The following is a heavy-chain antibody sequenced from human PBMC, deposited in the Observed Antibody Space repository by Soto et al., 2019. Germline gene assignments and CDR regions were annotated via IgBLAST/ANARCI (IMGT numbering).Heavy chain of an antibody. J-gene: IGHJ6*03. V-gene: IGHV3-7*01. Sequence: GGSLRLSCAASGFTFSGYWMSWVRQAPEKGLEWVANIKQDGSEKYYVDSVKGRFTISRDNAKNSLYLQMNSLRAEDTAVYYCARILYDFWSGYYQYYMDVWGKGTTVTVSS. CDR3: ARILYDFWSGYYQYYMDV. CDR1: GFTFSGYW. D-gene: IGHD3-3*01. CDR2: IKQDGSEK.